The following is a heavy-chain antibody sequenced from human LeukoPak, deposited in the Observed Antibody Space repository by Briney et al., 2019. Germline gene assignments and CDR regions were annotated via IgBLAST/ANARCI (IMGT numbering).Heavy chain of an antibody. CDR3: ASQVSSSWLGFAFDI. J-gene: IGHJ3*02. CDR2: MNPNSGNT. CDR1: GYTFTSYD. V-gene: IGHV1-8*03. Sequence: ASVKVSCKASGYTFTSYDINWVQQATEQGLEWMGWMNPNSGNTGYAQKFQGRVTITRNTSISTAYMELSSLRSEDTAVYYCASQVSSSWLGFAFDIWGQGTMVTVSS. D-gene: IGHD6-13*01.